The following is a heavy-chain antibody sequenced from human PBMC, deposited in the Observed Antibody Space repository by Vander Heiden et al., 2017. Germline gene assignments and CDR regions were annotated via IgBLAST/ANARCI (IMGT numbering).Heavy chain of an antibody. CDR1: GHTFSGYY. D-gene: IGHD4-4*01. Sequence: VQSGAEVKKPGASVKVSCKASGHTFSGYYVHWVRQAPGQGLEWMGWINPNNGDTNYAQKFQGRFTMTRDTSISTAYMESSRLRSDDTALYFCARGNAYTKGDVLDLWGQGTVVTVSS. CDR2: INPNNGDT. CDR3: ARGNAYTKGDVLDL. J-gene: IGHJ3*01. V-gene: IGHV1-2*02.